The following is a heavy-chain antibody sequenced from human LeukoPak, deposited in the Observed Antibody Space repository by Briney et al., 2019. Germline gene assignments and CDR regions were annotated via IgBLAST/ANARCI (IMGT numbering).Heavy chain of an antibody. CDR2: INHSGST. CDR3: ASNREGYDFWSGYYFTPVADYFDS. J-gene: IGHJ4*02. CDR1: GGSFSGYY. V-gene: IGHV4-34*01. D-gene: IGHD3-3*01. Sequence: SETLSLTCAVYGGSFSGYYWSWIRQPPGKGLEWIGEINHSGSTNSNPSLKSRVTISVDTSKNQSSLKLSSVTAADTAVYYCASNREGYDFWSGYYFTPVADYFDSWGPGTLVTVSS.